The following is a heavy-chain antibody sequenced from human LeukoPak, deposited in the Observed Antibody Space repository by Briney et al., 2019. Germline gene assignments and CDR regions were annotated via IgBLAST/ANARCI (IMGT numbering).Heavy chain of an antibody. Sequence: GGSLRLSCSTSGFSFTTYGMHWVRQAPGKGLEWVAFISYDGGKRYFADSVKGRFSISRDNSASALFLDMDSLRTEDTAVYFCAKGLRWFGNFYFNFFDHWGQGILVTVSS. D-gene: IGHD3-10*01. CDR2: ISYDGGKR. J-gene: IGHJ4*02. CDR1: GFSFTTYG. CDR3: AKGLRWFGNFYFNFFDH. V-gene: IGHV3-30*18.